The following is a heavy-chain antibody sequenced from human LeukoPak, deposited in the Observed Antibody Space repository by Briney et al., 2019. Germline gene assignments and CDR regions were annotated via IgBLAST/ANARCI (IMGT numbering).Heavy chain of an antibody. D-gene: IGHD5-18*01. Sequence: GGSLRLSCAASGFTFSSYTMNWVRQAPGKGLEWVSSISSSSSYIYYADSVKGRFTISRDNAKNSLYLQMNTLRAEDTAVYYCARGSDTAMVLFYYFDYWGQGTLVTVSS. V-gene: IGHV3-21*01. CDR3: ARGSDTAMVLFYYFDY. CDR1: GFTFSSYT. CDR2: ISSSSSYI. J-gene: IGHJ4*02.